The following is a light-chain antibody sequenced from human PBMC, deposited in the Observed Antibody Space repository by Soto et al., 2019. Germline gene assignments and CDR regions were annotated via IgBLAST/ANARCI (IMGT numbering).Light chain of an antibody. CDR3: QIWGTGTLRL. CDR1: SGHSNDA. CDR2: VNSDGMH. Sequence: QPVLTQSPSASASLGASVKLTCTLSSGHSNDAIAWHQQQPQKGPRFLMKVNSDGMHTRGDGIPDRFAGSSSGTERYLTISSLQSEDEADYYCQIWGTGTLRLFGGGTKLTVL. J-gene: IGLJ2*01. V-gene: IGLV4-69*01.